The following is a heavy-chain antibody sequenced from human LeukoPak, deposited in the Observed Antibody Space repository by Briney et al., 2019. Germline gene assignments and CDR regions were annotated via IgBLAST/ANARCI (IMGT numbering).Heavy chain of an antibody. V-gene: IGHV3-30*02. Sequence: PGGSLRLSCTASGFTFSSYGMHWVRQAPGKGLEWVAFIRYDGSNKYYADSVKGRFTISRDNSKNTLYLQMNSLRAEDTAVYDCAKTRQDIVLMVYAIPYYYYMDVWGKGTTVTVSS. D-gene: IGHD2-8*01. CDR1: GFTFSSYG. J-gene: IGHJ6*03. CDR2: IRYDGSNK. CDR3: AKTRQDIVLMVYAIPYYYYMDV.